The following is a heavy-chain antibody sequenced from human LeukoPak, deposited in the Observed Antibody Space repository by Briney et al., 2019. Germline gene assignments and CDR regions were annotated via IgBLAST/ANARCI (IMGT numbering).Heavy chain of an antibody. CDR1: GFNFSCYT. D-gene: IGHD6-19*01. CDR3: ARVMRYTSGSIDY. V-gene: IGHV3-64*01. CDR2: ITSNGDRI. J-gene: IGHJ4*02. Sequence: GGSLRLSCAASGFNFSCYTMHWVRQAPGKGLEYVSAITSNGDRIYYGNSVKGRFTISRDNSKNTLYLQMDSLRAEDMAVYYCARVMRYTSGSIDYWGQGTLVTVSS.